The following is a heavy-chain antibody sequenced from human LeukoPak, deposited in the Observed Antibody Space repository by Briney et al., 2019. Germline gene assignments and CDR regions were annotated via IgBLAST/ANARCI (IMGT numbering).Heavy chain of an antibody. D-gene: IGHD6-19*01. CDR1: GSRFTSYW. CDR3: ARQLYSGGWFAFDI. Sequence: GGSLKISWRGSGSRFTSYWIGWVRPVPGKGVGGGGINYPGDSYTRYSPSFQGQVTISADKSNSTAYLQWSSLKASDTAMYYCARQLYSGGWFAFDIWGQGTMVTVSS. CDR2: NYPGDSYT. J-gene: IGHJ3*02. V-gene: IGHV5-51*01.